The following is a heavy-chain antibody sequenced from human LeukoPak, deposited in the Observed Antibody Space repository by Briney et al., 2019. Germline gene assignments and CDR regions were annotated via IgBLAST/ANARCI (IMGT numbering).Heavy chain of an antibody. D-gene: IGHD1-7*01. CDR2: INPNSGGT. J-gene: IGHJ4*02. CDR1: GYTFTGYY. CDR3: ARAYNWNYVPFDY. V-gene: IGHV1-2*02. Sequence: ASVKVSCKASGYTFTGYYMHWVRQARGQGLEWMGWINPNSGGTNYAQKFQGRVTMTRDTSISTAYMELSRLRSDDTAVYYCARAYNWNYVPFDYWGQGTLVTVSS.